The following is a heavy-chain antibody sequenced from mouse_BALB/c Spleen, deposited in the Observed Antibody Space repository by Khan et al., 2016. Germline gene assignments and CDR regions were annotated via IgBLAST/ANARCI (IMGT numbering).Heavy chain of an antibody. D-gene: IGHD1-1*01. CDR1: GFSIQDTY. J-gene: IGHJ2*01. CDR2: IDPPNDHT. CDR3: ARMDYGDY. V-gene: IGHV14-3*02. Sequence: VRLQQSGAELVKPGASVKLSCTASGFSIQDTYIHWVRQRPEQGLDWIGRIDPPNDHTNYDPKFQGKATITADTSSNTAYLQLSSLTYEDTAVYYCARMDYGDYWGQGTTLTVSS.